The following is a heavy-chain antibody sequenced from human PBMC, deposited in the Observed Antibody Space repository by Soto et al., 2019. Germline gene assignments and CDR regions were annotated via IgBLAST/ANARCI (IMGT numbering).Heavy chain of an antibody. J-gene: IGHJ4*02. D-gene: IGHD1-7*01. V-gene: IGHV1-69*13. CDR2: IIPIFGTA. Sequence: SVKVSCKVSGYTLTELSMHWVRQAPGKGLEWMGGIIPIFGTANYAQKFQGRVTITADESTSTAYMELSSLRSEDTAVYYCARDFGNSGDYWGQGTLVTVSS. CDR1: GYTLTELS. CDR3: ARDFGNSGDY.